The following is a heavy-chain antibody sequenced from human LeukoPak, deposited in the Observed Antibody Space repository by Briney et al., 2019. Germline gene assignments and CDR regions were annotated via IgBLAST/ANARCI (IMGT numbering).Heavy chain of an antibody. CDR1: GFRFSSYD. D-gene: IGHD6-19*01. CDR3: AKEGSGWYYLDY. V-gene: IGHV3-30*02. Sequence: GGSLRLSCAASGFRFSSYDIHWARQAPGKGLEWVTFIESDGTKEYYADSVKGRFTISRDSSKNTVYVQMNTLRAEDTAVYYCAKEGSGWYYLDYWGQGTVVTVSS. J-gene: IGHJ4*02. CDR2: IESDGTKE.